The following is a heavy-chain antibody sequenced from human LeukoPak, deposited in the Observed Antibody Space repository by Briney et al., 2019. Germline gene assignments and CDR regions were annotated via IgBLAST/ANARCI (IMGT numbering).Heavy chain of an antibody. CDR3: ARGAKGGTTAITWFDP. V-gene: IGHV1-8*03. CDR1: GYTFTSYV. J-gene: IGHJ5*02. Sequence: ASVKVSCKASGYTFTSYVINWVRQATGQGLEWMGWMNPDSGNTFYAQKFQGRVSLTSNTSISTAYMELSSLRSEDTAVYYCARGAKGGTTAITWFDPWGQGTLVTVSS. D-gene: IGHD1-1*01. CDR2: MNPDSGNT.